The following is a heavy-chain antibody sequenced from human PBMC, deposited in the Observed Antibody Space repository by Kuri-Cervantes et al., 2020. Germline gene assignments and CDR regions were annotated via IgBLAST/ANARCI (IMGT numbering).Heavy chain of an antibody. Sequence: GESLKISCAASGFTFSSYAMSWVRQAPGKGLEWVSSISSSSSYIYYADSVKVRFTIFRDNAKNSLYLQMNSLRAEDTAVYYCARMPNIVGATPVYYYYGMDVWGQGTTVTVSS. CDR2: ISSSSSYI. J-gene: IGHJ6*02. CDR3: ARMPNIVGATPVYYYYGMDV. V-gene: IGHV3-21*01. CDR1: GFTFSSYA. D-gene: IGHD1-26*01.